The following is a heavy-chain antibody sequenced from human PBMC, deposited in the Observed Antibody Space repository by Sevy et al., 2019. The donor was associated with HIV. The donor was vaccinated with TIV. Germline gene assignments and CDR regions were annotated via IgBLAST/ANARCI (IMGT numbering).Heavy chain of an antibody. V-gene: IGHV4-59*01. CDR3: VREDEAAADY. CDR2: IYYSGST. Sequence: SETLSLTCTVSGGSISSYYWSWIRQPPGKGLEWIGYIYYSGSTNYNPSLKSRVTISVDTSKNQFSLKLSSVTAADTAVYYCVREDEAAADYWGQGTLVTVSS. J-gene: IGHJ4*02. CDR1: GGSISSYY. D-gene: IGHD6-13*01.